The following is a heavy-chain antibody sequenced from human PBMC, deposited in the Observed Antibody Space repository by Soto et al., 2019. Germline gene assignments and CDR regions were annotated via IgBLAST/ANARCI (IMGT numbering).Heavy chain of an antibody. J-gene: IGHJ4*02. CDR1: GGTFSSYA. Sequence: SVKVSCKASGGTFSSYAISWVRQAPGQGLEWMGGIIPIFGTANYAQKFQGRVTITADESTSTAYMELSSLRSEDTAVYYCARSPHYCSGGSCYSGRWYFDYWGQGTLVTVSS. CDR2: IIPIFGTA. V-gene: IGHV1-69*13. CDR3: ARSPHYCSGGSCYSGRWYFDY. D-gene: IGHD2-15*01.